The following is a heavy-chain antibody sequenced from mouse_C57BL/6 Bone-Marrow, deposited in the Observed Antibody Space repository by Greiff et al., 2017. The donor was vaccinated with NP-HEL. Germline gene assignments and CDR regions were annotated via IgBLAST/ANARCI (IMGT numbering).Heavy chain of an antibody. CDR3: AREGSNYPFDY. CDR2: IYPGDGDT. J-gene: IGHJ2*01. V-gene: IGHV1-82*01. Sequence: QVQLKESGPELVKPGASVKISCKASGYAFSSSWMNWVKQRPGKGLEWIGRIYPGDGDTNYNGKFKGKATLTADKSSSTAYMQLSSLTSEDSAVYFCAREGSNYPFDYWGQGTTLTVSS. CDR1: GYAFSSSW. D-gene: IGHD2-5*01.